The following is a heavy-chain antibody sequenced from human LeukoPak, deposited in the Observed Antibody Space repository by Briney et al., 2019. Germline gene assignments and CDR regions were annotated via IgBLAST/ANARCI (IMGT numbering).Heavy chain of an antibody. Sequence: KPSETLSLTCTVSGGSISSSSYYWGWIRQPPGKGLEWIGSIYYSGSTYYNPSLKSRVTISVDTSKNQFSLKLSSVTAADTAVYYCARLNALAAADGPYYYYYMDVWGKGTTVTVSS. CDR1: GGSISSSSYY. J-gene: IGHJ6*03. CDR2: IYYSGST. CDR3: ARLNALAAADGPYYYYYMDV. V-gene: IGHV4-39*01. D-gene: IGHD6-13*01.